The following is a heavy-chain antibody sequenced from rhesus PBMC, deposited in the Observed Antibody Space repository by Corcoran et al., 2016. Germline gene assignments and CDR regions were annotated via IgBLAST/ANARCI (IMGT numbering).Heavy chain of an antibody. V-gene: IGHV4-173*01. J-gene: IGHJ6*01. CDR3: GRLFCSNWCGVDS. CDR2: ISGSGGSA. CDR1: GGSISSNW. Sequence: QLQLQESGPGLVKPSETLSLTCAVSGGSISSNWWRWIRQPPGKGLEWIGRISGSGGSADYYPSLNSRVTISTDTSKNQLSLRLSSVTAADTAVYYCGRLFCSNWCGVDSWGQGVVVTVSS. D-gene: IGHD1-26*01.